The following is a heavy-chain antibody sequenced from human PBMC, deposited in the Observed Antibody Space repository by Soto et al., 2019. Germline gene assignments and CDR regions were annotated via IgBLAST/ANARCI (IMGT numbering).Heavy chain of an antibody. V-gene: IGHV1-69*12. CDR3: ARGNHRWLQLWYFDL. D-gene: IGHD5-12*01. CDR2: IIPIFGTV. Sequence: QVQLVQSGAEVKKPGSSVKVSCKASGGTFSNYPISWVRQAPGQGLEWMGGIIPIFGTVNYAQKFQCRVTITGDESTSTAYMEPSSLRSEDTAVYYCARGNHRWLQLWYFDLWGRGTLVTVSS. CDR1: GGTFSNYP. J-gene: IGHJ2*01.